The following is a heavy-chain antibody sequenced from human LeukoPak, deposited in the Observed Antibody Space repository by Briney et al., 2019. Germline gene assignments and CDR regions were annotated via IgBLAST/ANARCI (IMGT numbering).Heavy chain of an antibody. CDR3: VLYSGAVYSGSYFDY. CDR1: GFTFSSYA. CDR2: ISSSGANT. J-gene: IGHJ4*02. V-gene: IGHV3-23*01. Sequence: GGSLRLSCAASGFTFSSYAMSWVRQAPGKGLEWVSAISSSGANTPYADSVKGRFTISRDNSKNTLYLQMNSLRAEDTAVYYCVLYSGAVYSGSYFDYWGQGTLVTVSS. D-gene: IGHD1-26*01.